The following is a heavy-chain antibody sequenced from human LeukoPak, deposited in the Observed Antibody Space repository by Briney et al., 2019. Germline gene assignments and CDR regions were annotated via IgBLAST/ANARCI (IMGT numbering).Heavy chain of an antibody. CDR3: ATQGGSITGTPTYYYYGMDV. V-gene: IGHV4-4*07. J-gene: IGHJ6*02. Sequence: SETLSLTCTVSGGSISSYYWSWIRQPAGKGLEWIGRIYTSGSTNYNPSLKSRVTMSVDTSKNQFSLKLSSVTAADTAVYYCATQGGSITGTPTYYYYGMDVWGQGTLVTVSS. CDR2: IYTSGST. D-gene: IGHD1-20*01. CDR1: GGSISSYY.